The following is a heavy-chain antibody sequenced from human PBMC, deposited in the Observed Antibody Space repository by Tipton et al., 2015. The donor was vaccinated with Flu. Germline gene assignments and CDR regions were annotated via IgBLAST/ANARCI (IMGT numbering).Heavy chain of an antibody. J-gene: IGHJ6*02. CDR2: VWFDGNIQ. V-gene: IGHV3-33*07. CDR1: GFPFSMYG. CDR3: ARKGRGPEYYYYGMDV. D-gene: IGHD1-14*01. Sequence: SLRLSCAASGFPFSMYGIDWVRQAPGKGLEWVAEVWFDGNIQYYADSVKGRFTISKDESKNTVYLQMISLRAEDTAVYYCARKGRGPEYYYYGMDVWGQGTSVTVSS.